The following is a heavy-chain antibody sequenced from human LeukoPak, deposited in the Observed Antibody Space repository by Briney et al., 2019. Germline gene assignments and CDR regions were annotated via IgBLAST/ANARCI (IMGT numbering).Heavy chain of an antibody. V-gene: IGHV3-48*02. CDR1: GFTFSSYS. J-gene: IGHJ4*02. D-gene: IGHD6-19*01. Sequence: GGSLRLSCAASGFTFSSYSMNWVRQAAGKGLEWVSYISSSSGSIYYADSVKGRFTISRDNAKKSLYLQMNSLRDEDTAVYYCARARLTVSDGFDYWGQGTLVTVSS. CDR3: ARARLTVSDGFDY. CDR2: ISSSSGSI.